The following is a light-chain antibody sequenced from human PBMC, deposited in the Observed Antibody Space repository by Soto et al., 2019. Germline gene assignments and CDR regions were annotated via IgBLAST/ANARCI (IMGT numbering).Light chain of an antibody. V-gene: IGKV3-15*01. J-gene: IGKJ1*01. CDR2: GAS. CDR3: HQYGSSPPT. CDR1: PNVSTT. Sequence: EMVMTHSPVTLSVSPGERSTLACRASPNVSTTGALYHQKTGQAPRLLXYGASTRDTGIQARFSGSGSWTDFTLTISSLEPEDLAVYYCHQYGSSPPTFGQGTKVE.